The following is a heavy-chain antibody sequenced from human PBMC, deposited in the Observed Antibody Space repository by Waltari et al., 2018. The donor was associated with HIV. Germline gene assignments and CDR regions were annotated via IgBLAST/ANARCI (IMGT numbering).Heavy chain of an antibody. V-gene: IGHV3-49*03. Sequence: EVQLVESGGGLVQPGRSLRLSCTASGFTFGDYAMSWFRQAPGKGRGWVGGIRGKAYGGTTEEAASVKGRDTISVDVSRSIAYLQMISRQTEDTAVYYWTKGRMTADYWGQGTLVTVSS. CDR3: TKGRMTADY. CDR2: IRGKAYGGTT. D-gene: IGHD2-21*02. CDR1: GFTFGDYA. J-gene: IGHJ4*02.